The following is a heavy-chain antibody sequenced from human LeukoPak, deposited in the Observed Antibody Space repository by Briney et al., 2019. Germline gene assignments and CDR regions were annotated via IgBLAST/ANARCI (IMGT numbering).Heavy chain of an antibody. J-gene: IGHJ6*02. CDR1: GFTFSSYW. V-gene: IGHV3-7*01. D-gene: IGHD6-19*01. CDR2: IKQDGSEK. Sequence: GGSLRLSCAASGFTFSSYWMSWVRQAPGKGLEWVANIKQDGSEKYYVDSVKGRFTISRDNAKNSLYLQMTSLRAEDTAVYSCARKLVVHRSGWYGGSPYYYGMDVWGQGTTVTVSS. CDR3: ARKLVVHRSGWYGGSPYYYGMDV.